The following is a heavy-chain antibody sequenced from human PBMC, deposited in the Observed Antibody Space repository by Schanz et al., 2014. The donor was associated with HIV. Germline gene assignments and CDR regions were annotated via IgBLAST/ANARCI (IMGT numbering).Heavy chain of an antibody. CDR3: ARDSPVAAGTLDY. CDR2: LIPLFGTS. Sequence: QVQLVQSGAEVTMPGSSVKVSCKASGGTFSSDAFIWVRQAPGQGLEWMGGLIPLFGTSNYAQKFQGRATITADESTSTAYMELSSLRSEDTAVYYCARDSPVAAGTLDYWGQGTLVTVSS. D-gene: IGHD6-13*01. V-gene: IGHV1-69*01. CDR1: GGTFSSDA. J-gene: IGHJ4*02.